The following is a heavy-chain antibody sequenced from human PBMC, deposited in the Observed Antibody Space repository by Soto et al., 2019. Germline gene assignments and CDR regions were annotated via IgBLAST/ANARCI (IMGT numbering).Heavy chain of an antibody. Sequence: QVQLVESGGGVVQPGRSLRLSCAASGFTVSSYAMHWVRQAPGKGLEWVAVISYDGSNKYYADSVKGRFTISRDNSKNTLYLQMNSLRAEDTAVYYCARDSSAVAGLDYWGQGTLVTVSS. CDR1: GFTVSSYA. D-gene: IGHD6-19*01. CDR3: ARDSSAVAGLDY. CDR2: ISYDGSNK. V-gene: IGHV3-30-3*01. J-gene: IGHJ4*02.